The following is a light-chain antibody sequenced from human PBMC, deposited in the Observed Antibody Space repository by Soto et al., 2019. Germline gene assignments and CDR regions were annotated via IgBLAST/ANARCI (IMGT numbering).Light chain of an antibody. Sequence: QSVLTQPASVSGSPGQSITISCTGTSSDFGGYKYVSWYQQHPGKAPKLMIYDVSNRPSGVSNRFSGSKSGNTASLTISGLQAEDEADYYCSSYTSSSTFYVFGTGTKVTVL. CDR3: SSYTSSSTFYV. V-gene: IGLV2-14*01. J-gene: IGLJ1*01. CDR1: SSDFGGYKY. CDR2: DVS.